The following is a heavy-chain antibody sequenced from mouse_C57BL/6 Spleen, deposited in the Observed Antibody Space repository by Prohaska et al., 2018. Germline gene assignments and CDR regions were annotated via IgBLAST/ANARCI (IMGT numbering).Heavy chain of an antibody. Sequence: QVIQSEPVLQHPGETDKISCKASGYTFTTYGMSWVKQAPGKGLKWMGWINTYSGVPTYADDFKGRFAFSLETSASTAYLQINNLKNEDTVTYFCARRNYGNCGGNWGQYITLAVS. CDR1: GYTFTTYG. D-gene: IGHD2-1*01. CDR3: ARRNYGNCGGN. CDR2: INTYSGVP. V-gene: IGHV9-3*01. J-gene: IGHJ2*01.